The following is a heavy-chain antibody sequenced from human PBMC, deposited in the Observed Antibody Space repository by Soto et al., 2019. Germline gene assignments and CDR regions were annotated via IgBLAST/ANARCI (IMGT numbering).Heavy chain of an antibody. V-gene: IGHV4-34*09. CDR1: GGSFSGYY. Sequence: PSETLSLTCAVYGGSFSGYYWSWIRYRPGKGLEWIGYIYDSGNTRYNPSLTSRVAVSLDTSKKQFFLMLTSVTAADTAVYYCARKTGYEVFDFWGQGTLVTVSS. D-gene: IGHD5-12*01. CDR2: IYDSGNT. CDR3: ARKTGYEVFDF. J-gene: IGHJ4*02.